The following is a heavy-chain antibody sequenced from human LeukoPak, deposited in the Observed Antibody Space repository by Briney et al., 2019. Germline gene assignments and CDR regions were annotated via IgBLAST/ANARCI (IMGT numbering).Heavy chain of an antibody. CDR2: ISHSGDT. Sequence: PSETLSLTCDVSGGSIRQGGYAWNWIRQPPGKGLEWIGFISHSGDTYYNPSLKSRVTISADMSRNQFSLSLTSVTAADTALYYCARDRPGIAVAGTLGGYWYFDLWGRGTLVTVSS. V-gene: IGHV4-30-2*01. D-gene: IGHD6-19*01. CDR3: ARDRPGIAVAGTLGGYWYFDL. CDR1: GGSIRQGGYA. J-gene: IGHJ2*01.